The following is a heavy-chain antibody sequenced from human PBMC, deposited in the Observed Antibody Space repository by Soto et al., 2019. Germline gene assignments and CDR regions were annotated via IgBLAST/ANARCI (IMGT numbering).Heavy chain of an antibody. J-gene: IGHJ4*02. CDR1: GGSITSDHYY. CDR2: IYYSGST. D-gene: IGHD3-22*01. Sequence: LSLTCTVSGGSITSDHYYWSWIRQPPGKGLEWIGYIYYSGSTYYNPSLKSRVIISIDMSKNQFSLKLSSVTAADTAVYYCARVKGGDYYDSSGYFFDSWGQGTLVTVSS. V-gene: IGHV4-30-4*01. CDR3: ARVKGGDYYDSSGYFFDS.